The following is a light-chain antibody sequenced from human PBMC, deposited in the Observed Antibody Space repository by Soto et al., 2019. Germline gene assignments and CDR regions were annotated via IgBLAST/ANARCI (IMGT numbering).Light chain of an antibody. J-gene: IGKJ1*01. CDR2: GAS. V-gene: IGKV3-20*01. CDR1: QSVSGDY. Sequence: EIVLTQSACTLSLSPGEGATLSCGASQSVSGDYLAWYQSKPGQAPRLVIHGASNRATGIPDRFSGSGSGTNFTLTISRLEPEDFAVYYCQQYGKLPRTFGQGTKVDIK. CDR3: QQYGKLPRT.